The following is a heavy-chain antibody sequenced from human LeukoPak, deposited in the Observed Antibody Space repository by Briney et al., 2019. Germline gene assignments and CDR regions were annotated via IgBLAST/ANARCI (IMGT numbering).Heavy chain of an antibody. J-gene: IGHJ4*02. D-gene: IGHD3-10*01. Sequence: PGGSLRLSCAASGFTFSSCWMSWVRQAPGKGLEWVANIKEDGSEMYYVDSVKGRFTISRDNAKNSLYLQMNSLRAEDTAVYYCARDAGSYSFGYWGQGTLVTVSS. CDR2: IKEDGSEM. V-gene: IGHV3-7*01. CDR1: GFTFSSCW. CDR3: ARDAGSYSFGY.